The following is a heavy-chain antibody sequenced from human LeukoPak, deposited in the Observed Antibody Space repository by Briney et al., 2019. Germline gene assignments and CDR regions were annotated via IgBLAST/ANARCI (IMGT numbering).Heavy chain of an antibody. D-gene: IGHD3-22*01. CDR1: GFTFSSYS. J-gene: IGHJ1*01. CDR3: ARSDYDSSGYYFEYFQH. Sequence: GGSLRLSCAASGFTFSSYSMTWVRQAPGKGLEWVSSISSSSSYIYYADSVKGRFTISRDNAKNSLYLQMNSLRAEDTAVYYCARSDYDSSGYYFEYFQHWGQGTLVTVSS. V-gene: IGHV3-21*01. CDR2: ISSSSSYI.